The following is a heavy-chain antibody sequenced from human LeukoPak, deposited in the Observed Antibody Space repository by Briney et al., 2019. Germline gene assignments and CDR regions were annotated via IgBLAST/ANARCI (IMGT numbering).Heavy chain of an antibody. CDR2: ISWNSGSI. CDR1: GFTFDDYA. CDR3: AKGEQLVDDAFDI. D-gene: IGHD6-13*01. Sequence: GRSLRLSCAASGFTFDDYAMHWVRQAPGKGLEWVSGISWNSGSIGYADSVKGRFTISRDNAKDSLYLQMNSLRAEDTALYYCAKGEQLVDDAFDIWGQGTMVTVSS. V-gene: IGHV3-9*01. J-gene: IGHJ3*02.